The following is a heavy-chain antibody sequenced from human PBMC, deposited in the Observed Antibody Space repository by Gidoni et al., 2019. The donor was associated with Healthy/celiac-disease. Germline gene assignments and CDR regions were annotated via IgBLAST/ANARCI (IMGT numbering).Heavy chain of an antibody. CDR1: GFTFDDYG. J-gene: IGHJ6*02. CDR3: ARDRNEKTYYDYGMDV. CDR2: INWNGGRT. V-gene: IGHV3-20*04. Sequence: EVQLVESGGGVVRPGGSLRLSCAASGFTFDDYGMSWVRQAPGKGLEWVSGINWNGGRTGYADSVKGRFTISRDNAKNSLYLQMNSLRAEDTALYYCARDRNEKTYYDYGMDVWGQGTTVTVSS.